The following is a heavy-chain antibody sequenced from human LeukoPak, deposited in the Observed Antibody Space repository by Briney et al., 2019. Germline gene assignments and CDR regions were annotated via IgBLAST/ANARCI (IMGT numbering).Heavy chain of an antibody. CDR2: VYSNGNT. CDR1: GGSIKNNY. D-gene: IGHD1-14*01. V-gene: IGHV4-59*01. CDR3: AGGTFDGPLYGTYWYFHV. J-gene: IGHJ2*01. Sequence: PSGTLSLTCTVSGGSIKNNYWSWIRQPPGKALERIGYVYSNGNTNYNPSLKSRVTMSIETSKNQFSLKVPSVTAADTAVYYCAGGTFDGPLYGTYWYFHVWGRGTLVTVSS.